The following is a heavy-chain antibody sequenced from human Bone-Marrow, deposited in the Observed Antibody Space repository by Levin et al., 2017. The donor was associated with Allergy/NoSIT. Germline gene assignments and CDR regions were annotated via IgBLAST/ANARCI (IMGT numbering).Heavy chain of an antibody. CDR2: INPDGSSI. CDR1: GFTFSSHW. CDR3: AKVANDGNYGYYYGLDV. J-gene: IGHJ6*02. Sequence: PGGSLRLSCAASGFTFSSHWMHWVRQAPGKGLVWVSRINPDGSSIMYADSVKGRFTISRDNAKNTVFLEMNSVRADDTAVYYCAKVANDGNYGYYYGLDVWGQGTTVTVSS. V-gene: IGHV3-74*03. D-gene: IGHD1-7*01.